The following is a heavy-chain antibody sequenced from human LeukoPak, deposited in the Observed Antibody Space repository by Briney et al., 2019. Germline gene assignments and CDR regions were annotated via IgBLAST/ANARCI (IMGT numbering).Heavy chain of an antibody. Sequence: GGSLRLSCAASGFTFSSYSMNWVRQAPGKGLEWVSSISTSSTYMYYADSVKGRFTISRDSAKNSLYLQMNSLRAEDTAVYYCAREAGDGAAAGHLDYWGQGTLVTVSS. V-gene: IGHV3-21*01. CDR1: GFTFSSYS. J-gene: IGHJ4*02. CDR3: AREAGDGAAAGHLDY. CDR2: ISTSSTYM. D-gene: IGHD6-13*01.